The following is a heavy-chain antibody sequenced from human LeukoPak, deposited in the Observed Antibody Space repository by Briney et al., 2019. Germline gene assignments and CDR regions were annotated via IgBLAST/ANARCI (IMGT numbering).Heavy chain of an antibody. J-gene: IGHJ4*02. V-gene: IGHV4-59*01. CDR1: GGSMSSYY. CDR3: ARGGVRGVLYYFDY. Sequence: SETLSLTCAVSGGSMSSYYWSWIRQPPGKGLEWIGYISYSGSTNYNPSLKSRVTISIDTSKNRFSLKLSSVTAADTAVYYCARGGVRGVLYYFDYWGQGTLVTVSS. CDR2: ISYSGST. D-gene: IGHD3-10*01.